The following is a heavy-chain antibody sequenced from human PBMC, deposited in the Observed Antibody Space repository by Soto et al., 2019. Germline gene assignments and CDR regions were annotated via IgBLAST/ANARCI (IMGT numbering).Heavy chain of an antibody. J-gene: IGHJ4*02. CDR2: IYPGASDT. Sequence: GESLKISCKGSGYSVTSYWIGWVRQMPGKGLEWMGIIYPGASDTRYSPSFQGQVTISADKSISTAYLQWSSLKASETAMYYCARHSGSYLYYFDYWGQGTLVTVSP. D-gene: IGHD1-26*01. CDR3: ARHSGSYLYYFDY. CDR1: GYSVTSYW. V-gene: IGHV5-51*01.